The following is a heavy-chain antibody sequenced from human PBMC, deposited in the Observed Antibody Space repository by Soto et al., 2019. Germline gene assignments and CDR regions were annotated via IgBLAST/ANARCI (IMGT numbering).Heavy chain of an antibody. CDR1: GFTFSDYG. D-gene: IGHD3-22*01. V-gene: IGHV3-30*18. Sequence: GGSLRLSCAASGFTFSDYGMHWVRQAPGKGLEWVAVISYDGRNKYYADSVKDRFTISRDNSENTFYLQMNSLRAEDTAVYYCAKDRSRFYDSSGYNHWGQGTLVTVSS. CDR3: AKDRSRFYDSSGYNH. J-gene: IGHJ5*02. CDR2: ISYDGRNK.